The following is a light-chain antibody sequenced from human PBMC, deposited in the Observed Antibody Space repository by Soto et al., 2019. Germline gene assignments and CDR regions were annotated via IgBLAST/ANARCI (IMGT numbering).Light chain of an antibody. CDR2: KVS. V-gene: IGKV2-30*02. CDR3: MQGTHWPYT. J-gene: IGKJ2*01. CDR1: QSLVHSDGNTH. Sequence: DVVMTQSPLSLPVTLGQPASISCRSTQSLVHSDGNTHLNWFQQRPGQSPRRLICKVSNRDSGVQDRLSGSASGSDFTLKISRVEAEDVGVYYCMQGTHWPYTFGQGTKLEIK.